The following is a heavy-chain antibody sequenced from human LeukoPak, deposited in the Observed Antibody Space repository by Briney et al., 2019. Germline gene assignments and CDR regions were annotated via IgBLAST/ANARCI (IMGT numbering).Heavy chain of an antibody. CDR3: ARSHFYGSGVDS. CDR2: VYYPGSP. D-gene: IGHD3-10*01. J-gene: IGHJ5*01. V-gene: IGHV4-59*05. CDR1: GFTFSSYSMN. Sequence: GSLRLSCAASGFTFSSYSMNWVRQPPGKGLEWIGSVYYPGSPYYSPSLKTRVTISVDTPKNQFSLKLSSVTAADTAVYFCARSHFYGSGVDSWGQGTLVTVSS.